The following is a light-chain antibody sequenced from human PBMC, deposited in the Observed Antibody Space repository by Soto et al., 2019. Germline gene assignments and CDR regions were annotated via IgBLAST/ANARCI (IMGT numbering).Light chain of an antibody. Sequence: QSALTQPASVSGSPGQSITISCTGTSSDVGGYNYVSWYQQHPGKAPKLMIYDVSHRPSGVSNRCSGSKSGNTASLTISGRQAEDEADYCCSSYTSSSTLVVFGGGTKLTV. CDR2: DVS. CDR3: SSYTSSSTLVV. J-gene: IGLJ2*01. V-gene: IGLV2-14*01. CDR1: SSDVGGYNY.